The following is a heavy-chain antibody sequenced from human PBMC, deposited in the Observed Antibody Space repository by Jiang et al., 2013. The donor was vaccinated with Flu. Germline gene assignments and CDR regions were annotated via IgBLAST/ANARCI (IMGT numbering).Heavy chain of an antibody. V-gene: IGHV3-30*02. CDR1: GFIFSDYD. D-gene: IGHD1-26*01. CDR2: IGYDGNKI. CDR3: AKDRTSGSYLDS. J-gene: IGHJ4*02. Sequence: VQLVESGGGVVQPGGSVRLSCAASGFIFSDYDMHWVRQAPGKGLEWVARIGYDGNKIYYRDSVKGRFTISRDDSKDTVYLQMNSLTTEDTAIYFCAKDRTSGSYLDSWGQGALVTVSS.